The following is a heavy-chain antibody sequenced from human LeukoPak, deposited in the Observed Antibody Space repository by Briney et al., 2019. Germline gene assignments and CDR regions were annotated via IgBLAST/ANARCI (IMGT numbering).Heavy chain of an antibody. CDR3: ARELGIVVVD. V-gene: IGHV4-30-4*08. J-gene: IGHJ4*02. CDR2: IYYSGTT. D-gene: IGHD3-22*01. Sequence: SQTLSLTCTVSGGSISSGGYYWSWIRQQPEKGLEWIGYIYYSGTTYYNPSLKSRVTISVDTSKNQFSLKLSSVTAADTAVYYCARELGIVVVDWGQGTLVTVSS. CDR1: GGSISSGGYY.